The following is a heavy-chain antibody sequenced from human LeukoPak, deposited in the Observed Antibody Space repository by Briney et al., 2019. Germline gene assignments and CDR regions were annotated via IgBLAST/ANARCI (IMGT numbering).Heavy chain of an antibody. J-gene: IGHJ4*02. CDR3: ARDSDNDGGYDY. CDR1: GYTFSNYY. Sequence: ASVKVSCKASGYTFSNYYIHWVRQAPGQGLEWMGIINPSGGSASNAQNFQGRVIMTRDTSTSTVYMELSSLRSEDTAVYYCARDSDNDGGYDYWGQGTLVTVSS. V-gene: IGHV1-46*01. D-gene: IGHD5-12*01. CDR2: INPSGGSA.